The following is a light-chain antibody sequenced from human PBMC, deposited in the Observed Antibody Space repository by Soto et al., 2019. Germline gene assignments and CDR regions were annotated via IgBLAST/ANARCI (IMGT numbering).Light chain of an antibody. CDR2: DVS. V-gene: IGLV2-8*01. CDR1: SSDVGGYKY. J-gene: IGLJ1*01. CDR3: SSYTSNNNSLV. Sequence: QSALTQPPSASGSPGQSVTISCTGTSSDVGGYKYVSWYQQYPGKAPKLMISDVSKRPSGVPDRFSGSKSGNTASLTVSGLQAEDEAEYYCSSYTSNNNSLVFGTGTKVTVL.